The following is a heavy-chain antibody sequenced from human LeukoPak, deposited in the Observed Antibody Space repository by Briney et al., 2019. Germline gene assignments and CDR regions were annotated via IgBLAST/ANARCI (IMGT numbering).Heavy chain of an antibody. CDR2: IKSKTDGGTT. Sequence: GGSLRLSCAASGFTLSNVWMNWVRQAPGKGLEWVGRIKSKTDGGTTDYAAPVKGRFTISRDESENMIYLEMNSLKIEDTAVYYCTTPRGVPNWGQGTLVTVSS. V-gene: IGHV3-15*07. CDR1: GFTLSNVW. J-gene: IGHJ4*02. CDR3: TTPRGVPN. D-gene: IGHD3-10*01.